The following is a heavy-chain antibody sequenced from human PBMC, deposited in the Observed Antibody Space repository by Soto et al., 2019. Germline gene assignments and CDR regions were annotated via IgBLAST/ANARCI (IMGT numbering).Heavy chain of an antibody. J-gene: IGHJ4*02. CDR2: INPLSGDT. CDR3: ARQQDRGIVAAGFDY. Sequence: ASVKVSCKASEYTFTAYYIHWVRQAPGQGLEWMGWINPLSGDTTYAQKFQGRVTMTRDTSIGTAYMELSSLFSDDTAVYYCARQQDRGIVAAGFDYWGQGTLVTVSS. D-gene: IGHD6-13*01. V-gene: IGHV1-2*02. CDR1: EYTFTAYY.